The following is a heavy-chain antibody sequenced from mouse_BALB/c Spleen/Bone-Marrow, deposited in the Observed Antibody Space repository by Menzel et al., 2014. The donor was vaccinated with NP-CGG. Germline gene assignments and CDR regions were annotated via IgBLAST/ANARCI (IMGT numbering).Heavy chain of an antibody. V-gene: IGHV1-12*01. CDR3: ARSWEVNDV. Sequence: QVQLQQSGAELVKPGASVKMSCKASGYTFTSYNMHWVKQTPGQGLEWIGAIYPGNGDTSYNQKFKGKATLTADKSSSIAYVPLSSVTSEDSAVYGCARSWEVNDVWGAGTTVTVSS. J-gene: IGHJ1*01. CDR1: GYTFTSYN. D-gene: IGHD1-3*01. CDR2: IYPGNGDT.